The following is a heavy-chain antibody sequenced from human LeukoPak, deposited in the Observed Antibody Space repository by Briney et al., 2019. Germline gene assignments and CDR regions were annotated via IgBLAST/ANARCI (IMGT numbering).Heavy chain of an antibody. V-gene: IGHV1-8*01. CDR3: ARSDLGVASIDY. Sequence: ASVEVSCKASGYTFTSYDINWVRQATGQGLEWMGWMNPNSGNTGYAQKFQGRVTMTRNTSISTAYMELSSLRSEDTAVYYCARSDLGVASIDYWGQGTLVTVSS. CDR2: MNPNSGNT. J-gene: IGHJ4*02. D-gene: IGHD2-15*01. CDR1: GYTFTSYD.